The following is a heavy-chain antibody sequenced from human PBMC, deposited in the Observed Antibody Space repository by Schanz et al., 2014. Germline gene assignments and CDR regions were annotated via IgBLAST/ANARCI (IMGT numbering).Heavy chain of an antibody. Sequence: EQVLESGGGFVQPGGSLRLSCEASGFTFSNYNMNWVRQAPGKGLEWVSYISRSSSTIYYTDSVKGRFTISRDNAKNSVFLQMNGLRDEDTAVYYCATETYSSSWCFDYWGQGTLVTVSS. D-gene: IGHD6-13*01. CDR2: ISRSSSTI. CDR1: GFTFSNYN. V-gene: IGHV3-48*02. CDR3: ATETYSSSWCFDY. J-gene: IGHJ4*02.